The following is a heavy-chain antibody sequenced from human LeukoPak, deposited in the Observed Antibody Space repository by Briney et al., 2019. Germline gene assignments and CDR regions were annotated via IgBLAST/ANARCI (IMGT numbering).Heavy chain of an antibody. CDR3: AREVAVAGSFDY. Sequence: ASVKVSCKASGYSFTSHYMHWVRQAPGQGLEWMGIINPSGGSTSYAQKFQGRVTMTRDMSTSTVYMELSSLRSEDTAVYYCAREVAVAGSFDYWGQGTLVTVSS. J-gene: IGHJ4*02. CDR1: GYSFTSHY. D-gene: IGHD6-19*01. CDR2: INPSGGST. V-gene: IGHV1-46*01.